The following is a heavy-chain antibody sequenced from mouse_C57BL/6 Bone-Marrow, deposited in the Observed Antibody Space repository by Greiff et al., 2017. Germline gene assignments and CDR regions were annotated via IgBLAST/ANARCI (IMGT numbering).Heavy chain of an antibody. Sequence: EVQGVESGPELVKPGASVKISCKASGYTFTDYYMNWVKQSHGKSLEWIGDINPNNGGTSYNQKFKGKATLTVDKSSSTAYMELRSLTSEDSAVYYCARSPRYYYGSSQFAYWGQGTLVTVSA. J-gene: IGHJ3*01. CDR2: INPNNGGT. CDR3: ARSPRYYYGSSQFAY. D-gene: IGHD1-1*01. CDR1: GYTFTDYY. V-gene: IGHV1-26*01.